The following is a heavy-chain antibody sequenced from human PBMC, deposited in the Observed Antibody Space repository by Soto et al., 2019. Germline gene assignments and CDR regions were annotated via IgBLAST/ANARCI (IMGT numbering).Heavy chain of an antibody. D-gene: IGHD3-10*01. CDR1: GGSISSAESY. J-gene: IGHJ4*02. CDR3: IRGPRPSSVGTGAF. Sequence: SETLSLTCSVSGGSISSAESYWSWIRQHPGKGPEWIAFISYSGTTSYKPSLRSRVTISADTSKNQVSLNLTSVTAADTAVYYCIRGPRPSSVGTGAFWGQGTLVTVSS. CDR2: ISYSGTT. V-gene: IGHV4-31*03.